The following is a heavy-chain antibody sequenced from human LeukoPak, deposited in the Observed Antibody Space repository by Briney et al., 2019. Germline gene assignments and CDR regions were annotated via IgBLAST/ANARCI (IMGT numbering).Heavy chain of an antibody. CDR3: AKDAQRGFDYSNSLEY. CDR2: IWSDKSNK. J-gene: IGHJ4*02. Sequence: GGSLRLSCAASGFIFNHHAMHWVRQAPGKGLEWVAVIWSDKSNKFYADSVRGRFTISRDDSRKTVHLQMEKMTAEDTAFYYCAKDAQRGFDYSNSLEYWGQGALVTVAS. V-gene: IGHV3-33*06. CDR1: GFIFNHHA. D-gene: IGHD4-11*01.